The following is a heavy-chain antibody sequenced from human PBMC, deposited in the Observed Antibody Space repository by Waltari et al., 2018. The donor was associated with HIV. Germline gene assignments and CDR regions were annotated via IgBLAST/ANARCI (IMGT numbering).Heavy chain of an antibody. CDR3: ARDVGRGDSSAWYKWFDS. V-gene: IGHV1-2*02. Sequence: QVQLVQSGAEVKKPEASGRVSCKASGYNFIRYYLHWVRQAPGQGLEWLGWINPKSGGTNNAQKFQGRVTMTRDTSISTVYMELSRLRSDDTAVYYCARDVGRGDSSAWYKWFDSWGQGTRVTVSS. CDR2: INPKSGGT. CDR1: GYNFIRYY. J-gene: IGHJ5*01. D-gene: IGHD6-19*01.